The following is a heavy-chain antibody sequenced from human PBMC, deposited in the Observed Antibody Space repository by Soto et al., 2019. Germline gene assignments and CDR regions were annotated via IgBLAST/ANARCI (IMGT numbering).Heavy chain of an antibody. CDR3: VRDPAFGAVDY. CDR2: VNEDGSVK. Sequence: EVQLVETGGDLVQPGASLRLSCAASGFAFGRSWMGWVRQAPEKGLEWVAIVNEDGSVKLYMDSVEGRFTISXXXXXXSLYLQMNSLRVDDTSIYYCVRDPAFGAVDYWGQGTLVTVSS. CDR1: GFAFGRSW. V-gene: IGHV3-7*01. D-gene: IGHD3-10*01. J-gene: IGHJ4*02.